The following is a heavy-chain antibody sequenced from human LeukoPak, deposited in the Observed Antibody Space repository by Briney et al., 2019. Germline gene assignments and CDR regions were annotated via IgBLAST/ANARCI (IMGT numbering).Heavy chain of an antibody. Sequence: GAAVKVSCKTSGYIFTSYYIHWVRQAPVQGPEWMGIINPSGGSTNYAQKFQGRVTMTRDTSTSTVYMELSSLRSEDTAVYYCARANSDYYVTKGPFDYWGQGTLVTVSS. CDR2: INPSGGST. CDR1: GYIFTSYY. J-gene: IGHJ4*02. CDR3: ARANSDYYVTKGPFDY. V-gene: IGHV1-46*01. D-gene: IGHD3-10*02.